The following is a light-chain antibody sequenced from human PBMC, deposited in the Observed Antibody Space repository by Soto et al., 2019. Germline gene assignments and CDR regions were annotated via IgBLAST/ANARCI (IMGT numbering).Light chain of an antibody. V-gene: IGKV3-15*01. Sequence: EILMTQSPVTLSVSPGERATLSCRASQSVRINLAWYQQRPGQAPRLLIYGASTRATGIPARFSGSGSGTEFTLTITSLQSEDFAVYYCQQYNYWPPYTFGQGTKLEIK. CDR3: QQYNYWPPYT. CDR2: GAS. J-gene: IGKJ2*01. CDR1: QSVRIN.